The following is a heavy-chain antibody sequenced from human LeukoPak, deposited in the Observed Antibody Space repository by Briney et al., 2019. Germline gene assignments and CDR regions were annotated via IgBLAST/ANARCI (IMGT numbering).Heavy chain of an antibody. CDR2: IKQDGSEK. Sequence: GGSLRLSCAASGFTFSSYWMSWVRQAPGKGLEWVANIKQDGSEKYYVDSVKGRFTISRDNAKNSLYLQMNSLRAEDTAVYYCARVAYYYDSSGYYYPDYRGQGTLVTVSS. D-gene: IGHD3-22*01. CDR1: GFTFSSYW. J-gene: IGHJ4*02. CDR3: ARVAYYYDSSGYYYPDY. V-gene: IGHV3-7*01.